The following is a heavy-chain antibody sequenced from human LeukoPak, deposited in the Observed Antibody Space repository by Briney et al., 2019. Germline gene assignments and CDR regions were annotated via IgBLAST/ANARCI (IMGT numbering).Heavy chain of an antibody. CDR2: IKQDGSEK. J-gene: IGHJ6*02. D-gene: IGHD3-16*02. CDR1: GFIFSSYW. CDR3: ASSRLSSSMDV. Sequence: GGSLRLSCAASGFIFSSYWMSWVRQAPGKGLEWVANIKQDGSEKYYVDSVKGRFTISRDNAKNSLYLQMNSLRAEDTAVYYCASSRLSSSMDVWGQGTTVTVSS. V-gene: IGHV3-7*01.